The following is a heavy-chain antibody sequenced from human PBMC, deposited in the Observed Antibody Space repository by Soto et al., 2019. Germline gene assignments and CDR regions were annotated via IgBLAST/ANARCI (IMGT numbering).Heavy chain of an antibody. D-gene: IGHD3-3*01. V-gene: IGHV3-30*18. CDR2: VTYDGTNK. Sequence: QVQLVESGGGVVQPGRSLRLSCAASGFTFSNFGMHWVRQAPDTGLDWVAAVTYDGTNKYYADSVKGRFTISKDNSKNTLYLQMNSLRVDDTAVYYCAKWGHYDFSMGYWGQGTLVTVSS. CDR3: AKWGHYDFSMGY. J-gene: IGHJ4*02. CDR1: GFTFSNFG.